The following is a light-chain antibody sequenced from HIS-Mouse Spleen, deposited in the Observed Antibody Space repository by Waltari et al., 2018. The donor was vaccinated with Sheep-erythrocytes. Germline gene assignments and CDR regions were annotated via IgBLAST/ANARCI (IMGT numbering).Light chain of an antibody. CDR1: SSDVGSYNL. J-gene: IGLJ3*02. CDR3: CSYAGSSTPWV. V-gene: IGLV2-23*01. Sequence: QSDLTQPASVSGSPGQSITISCTGTSSDVGSYNLVSWYQQHPGKAPKLMIYEGSNRPSGVSNRVSGSKSGNTASLTISGLQAEDEADYYCCSYAGSSTPWVFGGGTKLTVL. CDR2: EGS.